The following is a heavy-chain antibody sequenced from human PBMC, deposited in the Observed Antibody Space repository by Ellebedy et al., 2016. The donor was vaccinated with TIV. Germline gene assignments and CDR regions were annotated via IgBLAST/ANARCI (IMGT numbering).Heavy chain of an antibody. CDR1: GFIFRNWG. D-gene: IGHD3-3*02. CDR3: AKVGGATATINILGY. Sequence: GESLKISXAASGFIFRNWGMNWVRQAPGKGLEWVGRIKSKSDGGTIDYAAPVKDRFNISRDDSKNTVFLQMNSLKTEDTAVYYCAKVGGATATINILGYWGQGTLVTVSS. CDR2: IKSKSDGGTI. V-gene: IGHV3-15*01. J-gene: IGHJ4*02.